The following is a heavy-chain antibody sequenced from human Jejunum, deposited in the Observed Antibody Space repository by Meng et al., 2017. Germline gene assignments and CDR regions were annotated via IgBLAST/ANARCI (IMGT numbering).Heavy chain of an antibody. CDR3: GKDSSY. CDR1: GFTFSSSV. J-gene: IGHJ4*02. V-gene: IGHV3-23*01. CDR2: ISDSGDIA. Sequence: GESLKISCAASGFTFSSSVMCWVRQVPGKGLEWVSVISDSGDIAFHADSVKGRFTISTDNSKSTMYLQMNSLRADDTAVYYCGKDSSYWGQGILVTVSS. D-gene: IGHD3-16*01.